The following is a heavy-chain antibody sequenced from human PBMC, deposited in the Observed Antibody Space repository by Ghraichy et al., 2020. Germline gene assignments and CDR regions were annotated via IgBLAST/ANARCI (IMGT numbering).Heavy chain of an antibody. J-gene: IGHJ6*02. Sequence: GESLNISCAASGFTFSGFGMHWVRQAPGKGLEWVAVISYDESYEYYADSVKGRFTISRDNSKNTLYLQINSLRPEDTAVYYCAKDHGYGMDVWGQGTTVTVSS. CDR1: GFTFSGFG. V-gene: IGHV3-30*18. CDR3: AKDHGYGMDV. CDR2: ISYDESYE.